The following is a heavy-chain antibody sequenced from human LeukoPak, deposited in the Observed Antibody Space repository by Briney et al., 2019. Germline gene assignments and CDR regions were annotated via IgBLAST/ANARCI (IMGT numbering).Heavy chain of an antibody. D-gene: IGHD3-22*01. J-gene: IGHJ5*02. CDR3: ARGRGTMIVVAAGRWFDP. CDR2: INHGGST. Sequence: PSETLSLTCAVYGGSFSGYYWSWIRQPPGKGLEWIGEINHGGSTNYNPSLKSRVTISVDTSKNQFSLKLSSVTAADTAVYYCARGRGTMIVVAAGRWFDPWGQGTLVTVSS. V-gene: IGHV4-34*01. CDR1: GGSFSGYY.